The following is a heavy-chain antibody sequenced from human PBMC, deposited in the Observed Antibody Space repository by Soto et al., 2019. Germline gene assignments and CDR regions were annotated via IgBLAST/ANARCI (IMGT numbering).Heavy chain of an antibody. J-gene: IGHJ3*01. Sequence: WGSLRLFCAASGFTFDYYLMHWVRQAPGKGLVWVSCVHSDGTTTTYADSVKGRFTISRDNARNTVSLQMSSLRAEDTAIYYCARGDRGGFDLWGHGTVVTVS. CDR1: GFTFDYYL. CDR2: VHSDGTTT. D-gene: IGHD3-10*01. V-gene: IGHV3-74*01. CDR3: ARGDRGGFDL.